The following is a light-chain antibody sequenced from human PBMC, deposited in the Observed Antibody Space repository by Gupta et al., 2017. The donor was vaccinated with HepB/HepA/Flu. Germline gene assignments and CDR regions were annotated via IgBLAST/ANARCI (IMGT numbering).Light chain of an antibody. CDR1: QNVRRN. Sequence: EIVLTQSPGTLCLSPGERATLSCRASQNVRRNLAWYQQTPGQPPRLLMYVASTRASTVPARFSGTGSGTDFTLTVSSLQSEDFGVYFCQQYNDWPLSFGGGTKVEIK. CDR2: VAS. V-gene: IGKV3-15*01. CDR3: QQYNDWPLS. J-gene: IGKJ4*01.